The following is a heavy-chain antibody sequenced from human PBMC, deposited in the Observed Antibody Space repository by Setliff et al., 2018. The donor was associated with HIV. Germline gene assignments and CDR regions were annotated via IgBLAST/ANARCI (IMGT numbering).Heavy chain of an antibody. CDR3: ARGGYCSGGSCYYTEYFQH. CDR2: IYYSGST. D-gene: IGHD2-15*01. CDR1: GGSFSGYY. V-gene: IGHV4-31*11. J-gene: IGHJ1*01. Sequence: SETLSLTCAVYGGSFSGYYWSWIRQHPGKGLEWIGYIYYSGSTYYNPSLKSRVTIAVDTSKNQFSLKLSSVTAADTAVYYCARGGYCSGGSCYYTEYFQHWGQGTLVTVSS.